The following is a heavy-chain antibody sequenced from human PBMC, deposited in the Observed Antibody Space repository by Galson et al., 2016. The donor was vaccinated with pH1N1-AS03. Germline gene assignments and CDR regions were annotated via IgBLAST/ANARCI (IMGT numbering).Heavy chain of an antibody. CDR1: GGTFRNYA. D-gene: IGHD3-16*01. CDR2: VIPIFETG. Sequence: SVKVSCKASGGTFRNYAIRWVRQAPGQGLEWMGGVIPIFETGYSAQNVQGRLTITADESTTTAYMDLSSLTSDATAVYYCARGPDYWSHRFYYFGMDVWGQGTTVTVSS. V-gene: IGHV1-69*13. J-gene: IGHJ6*02. CDR3: ARGPDYWSHRFYYFGMDV.